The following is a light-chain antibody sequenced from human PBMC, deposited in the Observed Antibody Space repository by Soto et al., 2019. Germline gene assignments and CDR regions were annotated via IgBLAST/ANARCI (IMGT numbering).Light chain of an antibody. CDR3: QQLNTYPPIT. Sequence: EIPITHSQASLFASVGERGNSNCLASQSISSWLAWYQQKPGKAPKLLIYDASSLESGVPSRFSGSGSGTKFTLTISSLQPDDFATYYCQQLNTYPPITFGQGTRLEI. CDR2: DAS. CDR1: QSISSW. J-gene: IGKJ5*01. V-gene: IGKV1-5*01.